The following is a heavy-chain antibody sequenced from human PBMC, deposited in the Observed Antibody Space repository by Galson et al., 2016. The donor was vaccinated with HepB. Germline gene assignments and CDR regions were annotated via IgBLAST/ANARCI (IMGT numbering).Heavy chain of an antibody. Sequence: SETLSLTCTVSGGSISTDNWWSWVRQPPGAGLEWIGQVYHGGGTHYHPSLKSRVTMSVDKSTNQFSLSLTSATAADTAIYYCARIGEYSSSWYTAYDMWGRGTMVTGSS. V-gene: IGHV4-4*02. J-gene: IGHJ3*02. D-gene: IGHD6-13*01. CDR2: VYHGGGT. CDR1: GGSISTDNW. CDR3: ARIGEYSSSWYTAYDM.